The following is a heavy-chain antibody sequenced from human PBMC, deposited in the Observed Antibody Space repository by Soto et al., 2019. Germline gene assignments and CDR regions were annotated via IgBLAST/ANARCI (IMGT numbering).Heavy chain of an antibody. Sequence: EVQLLESGGGLVQPGGSLRLSCAASGFTFSSYAMSWVRQAPGKGLEWVSAISGSGGTIYYADSVKGRFTISRDNAKNSLYLQMNSLRAEDTAVYYCARSPQNYYYYYGMDVWGQGTTVTVSS. V-gene: IGHV3-23*01. CDR3: ARSPQNYYYYYGMDV. J-gene: IGHJ6*02. CDR2: ISGSGGTI. CDR1: GFTFSSYA.